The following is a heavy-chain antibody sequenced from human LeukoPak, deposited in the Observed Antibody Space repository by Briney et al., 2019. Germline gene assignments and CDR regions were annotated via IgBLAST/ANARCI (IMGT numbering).Heavy chain of an antibody. CDR1: GGSFSGYY. V-gene: IGHV4-34*01. Sequence: PSETLSLTCAVSGGSFSGYYWSWIRQPPGKGLEWIGEINHSGSTNYNPSLKSRVTISVDTSKNQFSLKLSSVTAADTAVYYCARWSYSSGWYLDYWGQGTLVTVSS. D-gene: IGHD6-19*01. J-gene: IGHJ4*02. CDR3: ARWSYSSGWYLDY. CDR2: INHSGST.